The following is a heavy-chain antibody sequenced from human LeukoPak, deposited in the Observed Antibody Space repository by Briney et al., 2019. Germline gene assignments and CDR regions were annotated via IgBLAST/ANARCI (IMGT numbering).Heavy chain of an antibody. V-gene: IGHV3-23*01. Sequence: HPGGSLRLSCAASGFTFSRSAMTWVRQTPGKGLDWVSSISSSGNTYYADSVKGRFTISRDNSKNMLYLQMNSLRAEDTAVYYRVKGRISEDGLDFWGQGTLVTVSS. CDR1: GFTFSRSA. CDR2: ISSSGNT. D-gene: IGHD6-13*01. CDR3: VKGRISEDGLDF. J-gene: IGHJ4*02.